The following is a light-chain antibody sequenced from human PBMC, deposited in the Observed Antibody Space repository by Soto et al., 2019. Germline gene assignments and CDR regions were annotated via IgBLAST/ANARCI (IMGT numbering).Light chain of an antibody. Sequence: EIVLTQSPGTLSLFPGERATLSCRASQSVSRNYLAWYQQKPGQAPRLLMYGASDRATGIPDRFSGSGSGTDFTLNISRLEPEDFAVYYCQQYCNSPITFGPGTKVDIK. CDR3: QQYCNSPIT. V-gene: IGKV3-20*01. J-gene: IGKJ3*01. CDR2: GAS. CDR1: QSVSRNY.